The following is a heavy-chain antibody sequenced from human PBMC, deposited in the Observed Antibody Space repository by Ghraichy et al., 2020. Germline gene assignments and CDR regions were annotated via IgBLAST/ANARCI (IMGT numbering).Heavy chain of an antibody. V-gene: IGHV3-7*01. CDR3: ARDDRHCTMDV. D-gene: IGHD2-21*02. J-gene: IGHJ6*03. CDR1: GFTFSRNW. CDR2: INQDGSVE. Sequence: GGSLRLSCVASGFTFSRNWVSWPRQAPGKGLEWVANINQDGSVEDYVDSVKGRFTVSRDNAKSALFLQMNSLRAEDTAVYYCARDDRHCTMDVWGKGTTVTVSS.